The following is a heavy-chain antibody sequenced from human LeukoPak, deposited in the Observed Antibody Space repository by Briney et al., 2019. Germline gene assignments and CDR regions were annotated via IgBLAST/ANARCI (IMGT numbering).Heavy chain of an antibody. V-gene: IGHV1-46*01. CDR1: GYTFTSYY. D-gene: IGHD6-19*01. CDR2: INPSGGST. CDR3: AREAVAGKNYYYGMDV. Sequence: ASVTVSCKASGYTFTSYYMHWVRQAPGQGLEWMGIINPSGGSTSYARKFQGRVTMTRDTSTSTVYMELSSLRSEDTAVYYCAREAVAGKNYYYGMDVWGQGTTVTVSS. J-gene: IGHJ6*02.